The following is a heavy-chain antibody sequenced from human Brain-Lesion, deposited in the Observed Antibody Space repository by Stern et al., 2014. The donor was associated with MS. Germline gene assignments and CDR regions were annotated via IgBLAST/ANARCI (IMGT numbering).Heavy chain of an antibody. CDR2: SDHSGST. CDR1: GGSISSSNW. Sequence: VQLVESGPGLVKPSGTLSLTCAVSGGSISSSNWWSWVRQSPGKGLEWIGESDHSGSTIYNPSLKSRVTVSVDKPKNRFSLNMRSVTAADTAVYFCARFPASRPHVFDSWGQGTLVTVSS. V-gene: IGHV4-4*02. CDR3: ARFPASRPHVFDS. D-gene: IGHD6-13*01. J-gene: IGHJ4*02.